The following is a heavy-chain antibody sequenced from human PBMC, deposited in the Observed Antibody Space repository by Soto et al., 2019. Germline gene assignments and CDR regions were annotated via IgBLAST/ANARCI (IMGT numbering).Heavy chain of an antibody. Sequence: ETLSLTCAVSGGSISGSYYYWAWLRQSPGKGPEWIGSVFYTGFTSYNPSLESRVSVSVDTSKRQFSLKLSAVTAADTAVYYCATSQKGYNWNYFDHWGQGALVTVSS. CDR3: ATSQKGYNWNYFDH. J-gene: IGHJ4*02. CDR1: GGSISGSYYY. CDR2: VFYTGFT. V-gene: IGHV4-39*01. D-gene: IGHD1-20*01.